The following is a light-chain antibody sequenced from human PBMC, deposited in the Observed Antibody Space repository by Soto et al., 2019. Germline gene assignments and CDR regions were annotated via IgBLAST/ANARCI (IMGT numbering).Light chain of an antibody. V-gene: IGKV3-15*01. CDR3: QQYNSWPPWT. Sequence: EIVMTQSPATLSVSPGERATLSCRASQSVSSNLAWYQQKPGQAPSLLSYAASTRATGIPARFSGSGSGTEFTLTISSLQSEDFPVYYCQQYNSWPPWTFGQGTKVEIK. CDR2: AAS. J-gene: IGKJ1*01. CDR1: QSVSSN.